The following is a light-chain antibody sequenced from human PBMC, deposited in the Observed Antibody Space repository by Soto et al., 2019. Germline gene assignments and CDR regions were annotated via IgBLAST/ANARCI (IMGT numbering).Light chain of an antibody. CDR3: QQYYGTPWT. Sequence: DFVMTQSPDSLTVSPGERATITCKSSHSLLYTSNNKNYLAWYQQKPGQPPKLLIYWASTRESGVPDRFSGSGSGTDFTLTISSLQAEDVADYYCQQYYGTPWTFGQGTKVEIK. J-gene: IGKJ1*01. V-gene: IGKV4-1*01. CDR2: WAS. CDR1: HSLLYTSNNKNY.